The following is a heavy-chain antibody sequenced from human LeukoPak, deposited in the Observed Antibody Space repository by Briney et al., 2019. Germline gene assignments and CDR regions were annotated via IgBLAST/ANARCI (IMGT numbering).Heavy chain of an antibody. CDR1: GFTFDDYA. Sequence: GGSLRLSCAASGFTFDDYAMHWVRPAPGKGLEWVSGISWNSGSIGYADSVKGRFTISRDNAKNSLYLQMNSLRAEDTALYYCAKGGGTRSFDYWGQGTLVTVSS. D-gene: IGHD1-1*01. V-gene: IGHV3-9*01. CDR3: AKGGGTRSFDY. CDR2: ISWNSGSI. J-gene: IGHJ4*02.